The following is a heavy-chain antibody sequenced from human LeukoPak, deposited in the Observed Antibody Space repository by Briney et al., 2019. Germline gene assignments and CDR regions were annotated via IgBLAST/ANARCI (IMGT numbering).Heavy chain of an antibody. V-gene: IGHV3-23*01. CDR1: GLTLSNYA. Sequence: PGGSLRLSCAASGLTLSNYAMSWVRQAPGKGLEWVSGISGSTTTYYADSVRGRFTISRDNSKNMLYLQMNSLRAEDTAVYYCAKGQQLVHNWFDPWGQGTLVTVSS. J-gene: IGHJ5*02. CDR2: ISGSTTT. D-gene: IGHD6-13*01. CDR3: AKGQQLVHNWFDP.